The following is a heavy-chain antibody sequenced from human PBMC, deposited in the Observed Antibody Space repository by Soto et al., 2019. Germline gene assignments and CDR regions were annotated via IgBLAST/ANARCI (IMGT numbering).Heavy chain of an antibody. J-gene: IGHJ6*02. V-gene: IGHV1-18*04. Sequence: ASVKVSCKASGYTCTSSGISWVRQAPGQGLEWMGWIRAYNGNTNYAQKLQRRVTMTPDTSTSTAYMELRSPRAEDTALYYCAKDTGMVRGVGGTYGMDVWGQGTTVTVSS. CDR1: GYTCTSSG. D-gene: IGHD3-10*01. CDR3: AKDTGMVRGVGGTYGMDV. CDR2: IRAYNGNT.